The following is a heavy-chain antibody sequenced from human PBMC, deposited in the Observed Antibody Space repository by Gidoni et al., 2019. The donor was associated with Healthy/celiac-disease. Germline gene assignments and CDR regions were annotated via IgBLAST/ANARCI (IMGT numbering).Heavy chain of an antibody. V-gene: IGHV3-21*01. CDR2: IISSSIYI. CDR1: GFTFSSYS. J-gene: IGHJ6*02. D-gene: IGHD2-2*03. CDR3: ARDGYCSSTSCYHYYYYGMDV. Sequence: EVQLVESGGGLVKPGGSLRLSCAASGFTFSSYSMNWVRQAPGKGLEWVSSIISSSIYIYYADSVKCRFTISRDNAKNSLYLQMNSLRAEDTAVYYCARDGYCSSTSCYHYYYYGMDVWGQGTTVTVSS.